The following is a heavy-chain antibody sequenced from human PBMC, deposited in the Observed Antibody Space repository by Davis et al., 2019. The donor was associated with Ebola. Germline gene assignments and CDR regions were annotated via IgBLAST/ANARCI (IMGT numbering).Heavy chain of an antibody. CDR1: GYTFTGFY. J-gene: IGHJ5*02. CDR2: INPNTGGT. Sequence: AASVKVSCKASGYTFTGFYIHWARQAPGQGLEWLGWINPNTGGTNLAQKFQGWVTMTRDTSISTAYMELRSLRSDDTAVYYCARDLLNYYDSSGSWFDPWGQGTLVTVSS. D-gene: IGHD3-22*01. V-gene: IGHV1-2*04. CDR3: ARDLLNYYDSSGSWFDP.